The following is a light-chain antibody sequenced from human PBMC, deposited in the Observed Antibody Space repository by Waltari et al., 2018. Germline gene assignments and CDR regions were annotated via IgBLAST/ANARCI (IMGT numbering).Light chain of an antibody. J-gene: IGKJ4*01. CDR1: QTFHSSY. CDR2: GAA. CDR3: RHYGTSPPLT. Sequence: EIVRTQAPGTLSSSPGERATLSCRARQTFHSSYLAWYQQKPGQAPRLLIYGAATRGACCPVRFCSSGSWTTVTLTIIRLEPEDFAVYYCRHYGTSPPLTFGGGTKVEIK. V-gene: IGKV3-20*01.